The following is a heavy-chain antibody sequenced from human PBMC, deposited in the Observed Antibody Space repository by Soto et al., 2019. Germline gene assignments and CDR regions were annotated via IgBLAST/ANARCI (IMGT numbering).Heavy chain of an antibody. CDR1: GASIITSNW. CDR3: ARGNPFYFWTPDAFDF. CDR2: ISHSGNT. V-gene: IGHV4-4*02. J-gene: IGHJ3*01. D-gene: IGHD3-16*01. Sequence: PLETLSLTCTVSGASIITSNWWSWVRQPSGKGLEWIGEISHSGNTNYNPSLKSRVTISVDKSKSQFSLRLTSVTAADTAVYFCARGNPFYFWTPDAFDFWGRVTLVTVSS.